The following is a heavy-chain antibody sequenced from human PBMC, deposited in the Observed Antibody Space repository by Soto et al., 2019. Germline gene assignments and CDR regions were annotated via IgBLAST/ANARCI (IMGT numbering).Heavy chain of an antibody. Sequence: GGSLRLSCAASGFTFGSHGIHWVRQAPGKGLEWVTVIWYDGSNKYYADSVEGRFFISRDNSKDMVYLQMNSLRAEDTAVYYCVRWGWSKVFDVWGQGTMVTVSS. CDR2: IWYDGSNK. CDR3: VRWGWSKVFDV. CDR1: GFTFGSHG. V-gene: IGHV3-33*01. D-gene: IGHD2-15*01. J-gene: IGHJ3*01.